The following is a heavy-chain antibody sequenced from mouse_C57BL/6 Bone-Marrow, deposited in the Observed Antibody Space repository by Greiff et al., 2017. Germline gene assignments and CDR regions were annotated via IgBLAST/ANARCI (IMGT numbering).Heavy chain of an antibody. V-gene: IGHV5-17*01. J-gene: IGHJ2*01. CDR2: ISSGSSTI. D-gene: IGHD2-3*01. Sequence: EVMLVESGGGLVKPGGSLKLSCAASGFTFSDYGMHWVRQAPEKGLEWVAYISSGSSTIYYADPVKGRFTISRDNAKNTLFLQMTSLRSEDTAMYYCARRYYDYWGQGTTLTVSS. CDR3: ARRYYDY. CDR1: GFTFSDYG.